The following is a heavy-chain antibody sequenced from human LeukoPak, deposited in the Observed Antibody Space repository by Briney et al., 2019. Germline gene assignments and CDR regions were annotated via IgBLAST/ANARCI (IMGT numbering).Heavy chain of an antibody. Sequence: SVKVSCKASGGTFSSYAISWVRQAPGQGLEWMGGIIPIFGTANYAQKSQGRVTITTDESTSTAYMELSSLRSEDTAVYYCARARAVTDSSSYYFDYWGQGTLVTVSS. D-gene: IGHD6-6*01. CDR2: IIPIFGTA. CDR3: ARARAVTDSSSYYFDY. V-gene: IGHV1-69*05. J-gene: IGHJ4*02. CDR1: GGTFSSYA.